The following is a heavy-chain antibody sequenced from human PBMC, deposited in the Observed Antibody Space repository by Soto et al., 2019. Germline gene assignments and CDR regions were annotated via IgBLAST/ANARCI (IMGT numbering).Heavy chain of an antibody. J-gene: IGHJ4*02. CDR2: ISYDGTTQ. CDR1: GFTLSDFG. V-gene: IGHV3-33*05. D-gene: IGHD4-17*01. CDR3: ARENYGDAFDF. Sequence: PGGCRSPACAVAGFTLSDFGTHWVRQAPGKGPEWRAVISYDGTTQHYADSVKGRFTISRDNARNSLYLQMNSLRDEDTAVYYCARENYGDAFDFWGQGALVTVSS.